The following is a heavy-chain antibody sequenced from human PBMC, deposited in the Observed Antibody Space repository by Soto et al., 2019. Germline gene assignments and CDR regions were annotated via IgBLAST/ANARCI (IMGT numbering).Heavy chain of an antibody. CDR3: ARDGDGHWDDC. CDR2: INAYNGDR. D-gene: IGHD2-21*01. Sequence: QVQLVQSGAEVKKPGASVKVSCKASGYTFTSYGISWVRQAPGQGLEWMGWINAYNGDRNYAQKFQGRVTMTTDTSTNIAYMEVRSLRSDDTAVYYCARDGDGHWDDCWGQVTLVTVSS. CDR1: GYTFTSYG. J-gene: IGHJ4*02. V-gene: IGHV1-18*01.